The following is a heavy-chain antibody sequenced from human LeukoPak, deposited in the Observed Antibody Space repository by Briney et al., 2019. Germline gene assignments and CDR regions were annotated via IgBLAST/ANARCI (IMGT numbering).Heavy chain of an antibody. D-gene: IGHD3-22*01. CDR1: GYTFCSYG. J-gene: IGHJ4*02. Sequence: VKVSCKASGYTFCSYGIIWVRQAPGQGLEWMGWISAYNGNTKYVQKLQGRVTMTTDTPTSTAYMELRSLRSDDTAVYYCARDLGKYDSSGYSPGDYWGQGTLVTVSS. V-gene: IGHV1-18*01. CDR2: ISAYNGNT. CDR3: ARDLGKYDSSGYSPGDY.